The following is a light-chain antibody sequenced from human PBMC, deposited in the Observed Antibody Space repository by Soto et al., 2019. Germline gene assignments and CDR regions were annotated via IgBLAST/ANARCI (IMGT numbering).Light chain of an antibody. CDR2: GIP. CDR1: QSVSRTY. Sequence: VVTEAPGKLSVSQGEASTVCCRASQSVSRTYLAWDPQKPGQAPRVLIYGIPSRAIGIPDRFSGSGSGIDFTLTISILEPEDLAVDYCQLYGSSPKPFGQGTKVDI. J-gene: IGKJ1*01. CDR3: QLYGSSPKP. V-gene: IGKV3-20*01.